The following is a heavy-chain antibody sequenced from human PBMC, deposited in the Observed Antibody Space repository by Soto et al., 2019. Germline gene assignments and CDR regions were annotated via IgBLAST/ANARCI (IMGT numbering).Heavy chain of an antibody. D-gene: IGHD6-6*01. J-gene: IGHJ6*02. Sequence: QVQLQQSGPGLVKPSQTLSLICAISGDSVSSNSAAWNWIRQSPSRGLEWLGRTYYRSKWHYDXTVXXXAPKTITPDPXXHXIXRQMNAVTPADKPVYYCASMKYSSSSVSLAAFGLDVWGQGTPVTVSS. CDR3: ASMKYSSSSVSLAAFGLDV. CDR2: TYYRSKWHY. CDR1: GDSVSSNSAA. V-gene: IGHV6-1*01.